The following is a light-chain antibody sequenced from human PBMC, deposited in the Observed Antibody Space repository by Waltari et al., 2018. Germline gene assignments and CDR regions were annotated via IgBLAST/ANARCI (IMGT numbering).Light chain of an antibody. CDR3: QHYVRLPAT. CDR1: QSVGRP. V-gene: IGKV3-20*01. Sequence: DIVLTQSPGTLSLSRGERATLSCRSSQSVGRPLAWYQLKPGQAPRLLIYGASTRATGTPDRFSGSGSGTDFSLTISRLEPEDFAVYFCQHYVRLPATFGQGTRVEV. J-gene: IGKJ1*01. CDR2: GAS.